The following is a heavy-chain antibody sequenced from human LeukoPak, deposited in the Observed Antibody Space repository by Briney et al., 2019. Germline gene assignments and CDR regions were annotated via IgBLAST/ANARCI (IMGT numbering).Heavy chain of an antibody. CDR2: IIGSGGTT. CDR1: GFTFNNYA. J-gene: IGHJ6*02. Sequence: AGGSLRLSCAASGFTFNNYAMSWVRQAPGKGLEWVSSIIGSGGTTYTADSVKGRFIISRDNSRNTLFLQMNILSTDDTAVYFCVKGGGYSYSYAMDVWGQGTTVTVSS. CDR3: VKGGGYSYSYAMDV. D-gene: IGHD2-15*01. V-gene: IGHV3-23*01.